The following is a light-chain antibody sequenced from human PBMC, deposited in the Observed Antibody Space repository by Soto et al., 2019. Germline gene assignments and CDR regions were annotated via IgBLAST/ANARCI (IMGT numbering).Light chain of an antibody. CDR3: QQYGSTPYT. Sequence: EIVLTQSPGTLSLSPGERATLSCRASQSVSSTYLAWYQQKPCEAPRLLIYGASIRATGVQDRFSGSGSGTDFTLTISSLEPEDFAVYYCQQYGSTPYTFGQGTKLEIK. J-gene: IGKJ2*01. CDR2: GAS. CDR1: QSVSSTY. V-gene: IGKV3-20*01.